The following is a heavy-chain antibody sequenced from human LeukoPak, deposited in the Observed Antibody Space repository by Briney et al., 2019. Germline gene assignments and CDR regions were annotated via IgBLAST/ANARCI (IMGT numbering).Heavy chain of an antibody. CDR1: GFTFNNYA. D-gene: IGHD3-22*01. J-gene: IGHJ4*02. Sequence: TGGSLRLSCAASGFTFNNYAMSWVRQAPGKGLEWVSAISGSGGSTYYADSAKGRFTISRDNSKNTLYLQMNSLRAEDTALYYCAKDGPGYYDSSGYLDYWGQGTLVTVSS. CDR3: AKDGPGYYDSSGYLDY. CDR2: ISGSGGST. V-gene: IGHV3-23*01.